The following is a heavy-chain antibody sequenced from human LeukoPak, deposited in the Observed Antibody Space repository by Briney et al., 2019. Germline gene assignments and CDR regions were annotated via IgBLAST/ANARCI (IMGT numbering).Heavy chain of an antibody. Sequence: ASVKVSCKASGYNFTGYFMHWVRQAPGQGLEWVGWINPTSGDTDYAQKFQGRVTMTRDTSISAVYIELSSLRSDDTAVYYCTRAWSYKSFDLWGQGTMVSVSP. CDR1: GYNFTGYF. CDR3: TRAWSYKSFDL. V-gene: IGHV1-2*02. CDR2: INPTSGDT. D-gene: IGHD5-24*01. J-gene: IGHJ3*01.